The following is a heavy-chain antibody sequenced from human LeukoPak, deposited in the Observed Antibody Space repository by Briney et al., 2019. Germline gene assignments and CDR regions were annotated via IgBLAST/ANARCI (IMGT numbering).Heavy chain of an antibody. CDR2: ISGSGVRT. CDR1: GVTFSNYA. CDR3: AKGIGGYYYGMDV. J-gene: IGHJ6*02. Sequence: GGSLRLSCAASGVTFSNYAMSWVRQAPGKGLEWVSGISGSGVRTYYADSVKGRLTISRDNSKNTLYLQMNSLRPEDTALYYCAKGIGGYYYGMDVWGQGTTVTVSS. V-gene: IGHV3-23*01. D-gene: IGHD2/OR15-2a*01.